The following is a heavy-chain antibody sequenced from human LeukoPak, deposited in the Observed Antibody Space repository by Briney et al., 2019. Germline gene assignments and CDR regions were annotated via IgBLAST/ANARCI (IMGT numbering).Heavy chain of an antibody. CDR2: IRDDGSTR. Sequence: GGSLRLSCAASGFTFSRYGLHWVRQAPGKGLEWVAFIRDDGSTRYYTDSVKGRFTVSKDNPKNTLYLQMDSLRTEDTAVYYCAKVPHSWGLFDSWGQGTLVTVSS. CDR3: AKVPHSWGLFDS. D-gene: IGHD3-16*01. J-gene: IGHJ4*02. CDR1: GFTFSRYG. V-gene: IGHV3-30*02.